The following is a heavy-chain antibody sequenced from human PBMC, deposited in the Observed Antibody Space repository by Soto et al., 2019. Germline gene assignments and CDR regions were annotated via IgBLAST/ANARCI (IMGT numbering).Heavy chain of an antibody. D-gene: IGHD3-16*01. J-gene: IGHJ4*02. Sequence: GGSLRLSCAASGFTFSSYAMHWVRQAPGKGLEWVAVISYDGSNKYYADSVKGRFTISRDNSKNTLYLQMNSLRAEDTAVYYCARDLGIGGSYFDYWGQGTLVTVSS. CDR3: ARDLGIGGSYFDY. CDR2: ISYDGSNK. CDR1: GFTFSSYA. V-gene: IGHV3-30-3*01.